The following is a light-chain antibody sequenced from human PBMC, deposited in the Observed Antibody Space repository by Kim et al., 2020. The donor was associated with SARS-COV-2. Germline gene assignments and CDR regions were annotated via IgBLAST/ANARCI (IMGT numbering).Light chain of an antibody. Sequence: GQKVTISCSGNSSHIVNNYVSWYQQHPGTAPKLLIYDNNTRPSGIPDRFSGSKSGTSATLGITGLQTGDEADYYCGTWDSSLSAVVFGGGTQLTVL. V-gene: IGLV1-51*01. CDR3: GTWDSSLSAVV. J-gene: IGLJ2*01. CDR1: SSHIVNNY. CDR2: DNN.